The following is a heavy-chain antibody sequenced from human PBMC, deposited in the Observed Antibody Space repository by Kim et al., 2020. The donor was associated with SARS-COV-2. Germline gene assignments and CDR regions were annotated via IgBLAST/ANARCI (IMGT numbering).Heavy chain of an antibody. J-gene: IGHJ4*02. V-gene: IGHV3-30*03. CDR1: GFTFSSYG. D-gene: IGHD3-10*01. CDR2: ISYDGSNK. Sequence: GGSLRLSCAASGFTFSSYGMHWVRQAPGKGLEWVAVISYDGSNKYYADSVKGRFTISRDKSKNTLYLQMNSLRAEDTAVYYCASNRNYYGSGSYILDYVGQGPLVTPSS. CDR3: ASNRNYYGSGSYILDY.